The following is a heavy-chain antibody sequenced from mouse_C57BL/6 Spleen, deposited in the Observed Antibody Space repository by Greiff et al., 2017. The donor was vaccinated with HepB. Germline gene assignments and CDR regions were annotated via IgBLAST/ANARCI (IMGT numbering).Heavy chain of an antibody. V-gene: IGHV1-80*01. Sequence: QVQLQQSGAELVKPGASVKISCTASGYAFSSYWMHWVKQRPGQGLEWIGQIYPAHGDTNYNGKFQGKATLTADKSSSTAYMQLSSLTSEDSAVYFCARDGDWFEDWGQGNMVTVAA. CDR2: IYPAHGDT. CDR3: ARDGDWFED. D-gene: IGHD2-13*01. CDR1: GYAFSSYW. J-gene: IGHJ3*01.